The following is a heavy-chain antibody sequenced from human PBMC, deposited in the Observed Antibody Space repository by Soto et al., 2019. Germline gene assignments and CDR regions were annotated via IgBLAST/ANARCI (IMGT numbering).Heavy chain of an antibody. CDR2: ISYDGSNK. CDR3: AKRITKHSRPNWFDP. V-gene: IGHV3-30*18. Sequence: PGGSLRLSCAASGFTFSSYGMHWVRQAPGKGLEWVAVISYDGSNKYYADSVKGRFTISRDNSKNTLYLQMNSLRAEDTAVYYCAKRITKHSRPNWFDPWGQGTLVTVSS. J-gene: IGHJ5*02. D-gene: IGHD2-21*01. CDR1: GFTFSSYG.